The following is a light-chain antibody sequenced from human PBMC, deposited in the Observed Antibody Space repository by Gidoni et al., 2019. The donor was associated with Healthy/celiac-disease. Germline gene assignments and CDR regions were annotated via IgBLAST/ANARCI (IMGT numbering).Light chain of an antibody. CDR3: QQSRT. CDR2: DAS. V-gene: IGKV3-11*01. CDR1: QSVSSY. J-gene: IGKJ4*01. Sequence: EIVLTQSPATLSLSPGERATLSCRASQSVSSYLAWYQQTPGQAPRLLIYDASNRATGIPARFSGSGSGTDFTLTISSLEPEDFAVYYCQQSRTFGGGTKVEIK.